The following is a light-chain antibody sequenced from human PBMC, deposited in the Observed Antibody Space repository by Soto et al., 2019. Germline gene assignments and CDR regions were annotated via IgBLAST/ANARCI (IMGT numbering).Light chain of an antibody. Sequence: EIVLMQSPGTLSLSPGERATLFCRASQSVSSSYLAWYQQKPGQAPRLXIYGASSRATGIPDRFSGSGSGTDLTITISRLEPEDFEVYYCQQYGSSPQTFGQGTKVDIK. CDR3: QQYGSSPQT. CDR1: QSVSSSY. J-gene: IGKJ1*01. CDR2: GAS. V-gene: IGKV3-20*01.